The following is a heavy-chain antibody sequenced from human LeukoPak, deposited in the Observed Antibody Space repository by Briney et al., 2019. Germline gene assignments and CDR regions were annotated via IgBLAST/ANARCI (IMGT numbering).Heavy chain of an antibody. CDR1: GGSISSYY. Sequence: PSETLSLTCTVFGGSISSYYWSWIRQPPGKGLEWIGYIYYSGSTNYNPSLKSRVTISVDTSKNQFSLKLSSVTAADMAVYYCARGNSGSYPYYCYGMDVWGQGTTVTVSS. J-gene: IGHJ6*02. CDR3: ARGNSGSYPYYCYGMDV. CDR2: IYYSGST. D-gene: IGHD1-26*01. V-gene: IGHV4-59*01.